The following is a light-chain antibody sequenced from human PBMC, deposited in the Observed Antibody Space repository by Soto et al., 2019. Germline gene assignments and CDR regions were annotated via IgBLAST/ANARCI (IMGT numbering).Light chain of an antibody. CDR3: SSYTSSSTWV. V-gene: IGLV2-14*01. CDR2: EVS. Sequence: QSVLTQPASVSGSPGQSITISCTGTSSDVAAYNYVSWYQQHPGKAPKLMIYEVSNRPSGVSNRFSGSKSGNTASLTISGLQAEDEADYYCSSYTSSSTWVFGGGTKLTVL. CDR1: SSDVAAYNY. J-gene: IGLJ3*02.